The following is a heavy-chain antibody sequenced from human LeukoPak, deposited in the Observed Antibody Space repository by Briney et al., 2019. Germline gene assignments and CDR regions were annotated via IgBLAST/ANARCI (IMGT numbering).Heavy chain of an antibody. J-gene: IGHJ4*02. Sequence: GRSLRLSCAASGFTFSSYGMHWVRQAPGKGLEWVAVIWYDGSNKYYADSVKGRFTISRDNSKNTLYLQMNSLRAEDTAVYYCARDSPRKNYDFWGGYFDYWGQGTLATVSS. V-gene: IGHV3-33*01. D-gene: IGHD3-3*01. CDR3: ARDSPRKNYDFWGGYFDY. CDR2: IWYDGSNK. CDR1: GFTFSSYG.